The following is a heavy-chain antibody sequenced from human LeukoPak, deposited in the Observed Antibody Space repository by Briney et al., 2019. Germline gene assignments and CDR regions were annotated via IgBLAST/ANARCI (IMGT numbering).Heavy chain of an antibody. J-gene: IGHJ5*02. CDR1: GGSMTNYY. V-gene: IGHV4-39*01. CDR3: ARLSGGSRGWTKNIWFDP. CDR2: IYYSGST. Sequence: SETLSLTCTVSGGSMTNYYWGWIRQPPGKGLEWIGSIYYSGSTYYNPSPKSRVTISVDTSKNQFSLKLSSVTAADTAVYYCARLSGGSRGWTKNIWFDPWGQGILVTVSS. D-gene: IGHD2/OR15-2a*01.